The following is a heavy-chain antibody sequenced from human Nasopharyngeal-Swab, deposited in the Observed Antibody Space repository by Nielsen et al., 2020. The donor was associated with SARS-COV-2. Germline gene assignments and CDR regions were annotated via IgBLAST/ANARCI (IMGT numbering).Heavy chain of an antibody. CDR3: ARHANYDYVWGSYRPHDAFDI. CDR2: IYYSGST. Sequence: SETLSLTCTVSGGSISCYYWSWIRQPPGKGLEWIGYIYYSGSTNYNPSLKSRVTISVDTSKNQFSLKLSSVTAADTAVYYCARHANYDYVWGSYRPHDAFDIWGQGTMVTVSS. CDR1: GGSISCYY. J-gene: IGHJ3*02. V-gene: IGHV4-59*08. D-gene: IGHD3-16*02.